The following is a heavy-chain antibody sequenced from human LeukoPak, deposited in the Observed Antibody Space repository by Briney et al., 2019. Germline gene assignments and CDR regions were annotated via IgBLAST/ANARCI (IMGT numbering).Heavy chain of an antibody. V-gene: IGHV3-21*06. CDR2: ITGDNNYI. CDR3: ARLSASSYGKYYFDY. J-gene: IGHJ4*02. Sequence: KSGESLRLSCAASGFTFSTYAMEWVRQAPGKGLKWVSSITGDNNYIYYADSVKGRFTISRDNAKNSLFLHMSSLRAGDTAVYYCARLSASSYGKYYFDYWGQGALVTVSS. D-gene: IGHD1-26*01. CDR1: GFTFSTYA.